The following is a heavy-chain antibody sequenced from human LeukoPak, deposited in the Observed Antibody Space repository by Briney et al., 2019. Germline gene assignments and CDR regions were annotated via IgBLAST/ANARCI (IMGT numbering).Heavy chain of an antibody. Sequence: GGSLRLSCAASGFTFSSYSMNWVRQAPGKGLEWVSFISSSSNYRYYADSVKGRFTISRDNAKKTLYLQMSSLRAEDTAVYYCVRGGNYVWGSYDPWGQGTLVTVSS. J-gene: IGHJ5*02. D-gene: IGHD3-16*01. V-gene: IGHV3-21*01. CDR3: VRGGNYVWGSYDP. CDR2: ISSSSNYR. CDR1: GFTFSSYS.